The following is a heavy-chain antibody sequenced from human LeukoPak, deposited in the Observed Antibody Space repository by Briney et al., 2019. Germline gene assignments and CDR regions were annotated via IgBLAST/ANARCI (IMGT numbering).Heavy chain of an antibody. V-gene: IGHV1-46*01. CDR2: INPSGGST. Sequence: ASVKVSCKASGYTFTGYYMHWVRQAPGQGLEWMGIINPSGGSTSYAQKLQGRVTMTTDTSTSTAYMELRSLRSDDTAVYYCARILPDYYDSSGPPDSWGQGTLVTVSS. D-gene: IGHD3-22*01. CDR1: GYTFTGYY. J-gene: IGHJ4*02. CDR3: ARILPDYYDSSGPPDS.